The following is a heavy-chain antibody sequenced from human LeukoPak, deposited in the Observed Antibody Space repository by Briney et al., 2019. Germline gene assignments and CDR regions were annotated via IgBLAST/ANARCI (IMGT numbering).Heavy chain of an antibody. CDR2: IYYSGST. V-gene: IGHV4-59*01. CDR1: GGSISNY. J-gene: IGHJ4*02. Sequence: SETLSLTCTVSGGSISNYWSWIRQPPGKGLEWIGYIYYSGSTNYNPSLKSRVTISVDTSKNQFSLKLNSVTAADTAVYYCARSHMGYNWNYDYWGQGTLVTVSS. CDR3: ARSHMGYNWNYDY. D-gene: IGHD1-7*01.